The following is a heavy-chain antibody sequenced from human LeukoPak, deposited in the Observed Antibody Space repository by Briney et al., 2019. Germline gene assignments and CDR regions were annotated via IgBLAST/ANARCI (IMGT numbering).Heavy chain of an antibody. CDR2: IYYSGST. J-gene: IGHJ6*03. CDR1: GGSISSYY. CDR3: ARDRTDHCSSTSCYYYYYMDV. V-gene: IGHV4-59*06. D-gene: IGHD2-2*01. Sequence: PSETLSLTCTVSGGSISSYYWSWIRQHPGKGLEWIGYIYYSGSTYYNPSLKSRVTISVDTSKNQFSLKLSSVTAADTAVYYCARDRTDHCSSTSCYYYYYMDVWGKGTTVTVSS.